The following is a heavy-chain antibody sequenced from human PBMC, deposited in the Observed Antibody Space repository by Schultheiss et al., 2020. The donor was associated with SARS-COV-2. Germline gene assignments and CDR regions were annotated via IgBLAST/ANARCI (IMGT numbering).Heavy chain of an antibody. D-gene: IGHD5-18*01. CDR3: ARMVQLWKPRNLFDY. CDR2: ISYDGSNK. CDR1: GFTFSSYA. Sequence: GGSLRLSCAASGFTFSSYAMHWVRQAPGKGLEWVAVISYDGSNKYYADSVKGRFTISRDNAKNSLYLQMNSLRAEDTAVYYCARMVQLWKPRNLFDYWGQGTLVTVSS. V-gene: IGHV3-30*07. J-gene: IGHJ4*02.